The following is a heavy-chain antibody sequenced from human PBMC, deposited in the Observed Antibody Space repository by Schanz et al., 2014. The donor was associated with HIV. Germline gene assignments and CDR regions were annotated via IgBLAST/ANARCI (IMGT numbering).Heavy chain of an antibody. V-gene: IGHV3-23*01. CDR1: GFPFSNFA. CDR3: AKPEYDSRGNSQSHFDY. J-gene: IGHJ4*02. CDR2: ISESGGRT. D-gene: IGHD3-22*01. Sequence: EEHLLESGGDLLQPGGSLRLSCVASGFPFSNFAMSWVRQDPGRGLEWVSSISESGGRTYYADSVNGRFTISRDNSKNTLYLQMTTLRIDDTAVYYCAKPEYDSRGNSQSHFDYWGQGTLVTVSS.